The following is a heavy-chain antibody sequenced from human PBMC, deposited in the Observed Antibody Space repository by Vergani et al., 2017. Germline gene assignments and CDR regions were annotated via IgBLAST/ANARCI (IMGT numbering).Heavy chain of an antibody. CDR1: GYTFSDYY. V-gene: IGHV1-2*02. CDR3: ARDDARDQLLRWGMDV. J-gene: IGHJ6*02. Sequence: QVQLVQSGAELKKPGASVRVSCKASGYTFSDYYIHWVRQAPGQGPAWLGWMNPDDGDTMYAEKFKGRVTMTRVTSLSTGYMDLTRLTSDDTAVYYCARDDARDQLLRWGMDVWGQGTTVTVSS. CDR2: MNPDDGDT. D-gene: IGHD2-2*01.